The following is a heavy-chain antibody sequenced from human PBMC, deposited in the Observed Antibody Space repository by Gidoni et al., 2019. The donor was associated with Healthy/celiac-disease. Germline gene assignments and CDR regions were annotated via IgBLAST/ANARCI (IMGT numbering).Heavy chain of an antibody. CDR3: AKDNGGAVAGTLDY. CDR1: GFTFDDYA. V-gene: IGHV3-9*01. CDR2: ISWNSGSI. D-gene: IGHD6-19*01. J-gene: IGHJ4*02. Sequence: EVQLVEYGGGLVQPCRSLRLSCAASGFTFDDYAMHWVRQAPGKGLAWVSGISWNSGSIGYADSVKGRFTISRDNAKNSLYLQMNSLRAEDTALYYCAKDNGGAVAGTLDYWGQGTLVTVSS.